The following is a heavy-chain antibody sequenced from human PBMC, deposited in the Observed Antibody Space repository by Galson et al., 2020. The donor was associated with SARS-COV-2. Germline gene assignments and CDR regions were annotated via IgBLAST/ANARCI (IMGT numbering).Heavy chain of an antibody. CDR2: IYYSGTT. CDR3: ARGTVVVSASEDEYYAMDV. J-gene: IGHJ6*02. V-gene: IGHV4-39*01. D-gene: IGHD2-2*01. Sequence: SETLSLTCTVSGGSISSSSYYWGWIRQPPGKGLEWIGNIYYSGTTYYNPSLKSRVTISVDTSKNQFSLKLSSVTAADTAVYFCARGTVVVSASEDEYYAMDVWGQGTTVTVAS. CDR1: GGSISSSSYY.